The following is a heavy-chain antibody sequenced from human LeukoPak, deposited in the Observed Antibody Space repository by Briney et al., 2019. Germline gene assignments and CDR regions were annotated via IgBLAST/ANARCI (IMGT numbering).Heavy chain of an antibody. CDR2: IIVSGGST. CDR1: GFTFSSYA. V-gene: IGHV3-23*01. D-gene: IGHD6-6*01. Sequence: GGSLRLSCAVSGFTFSSYAMSWVRQAPGKGLEWVPTIIVSGGSTYYADSVKGRFTISRDNFKNTLYLQMNSLRAEDTAVYYCAKRQLLDYWGQGTLVTVSS. CDR3: AKRQLLDY. J-gene: IGHJ4*02.